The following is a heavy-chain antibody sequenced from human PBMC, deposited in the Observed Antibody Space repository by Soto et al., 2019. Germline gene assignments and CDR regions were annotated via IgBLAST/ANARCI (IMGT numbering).Heavy chain of an antibody. CDR2: FDPEDGET. J-gene: IGHJ6*02. V-gene: IGHV1-24*01. Sequence: ASVKVSCKVSGYTLTELSMHWVRQAPGKGLEWMGGFDPEDGETIYAQKFQGRVTMTEDTSTDTAYMELSSLRSEDTAVYYCATDGGYCSGDSCYSADYYYGMDVWGQGTTVTVSS. D-gene: IGHD2-15*01. CDR3: ATDGGYCSGDSCYSADYYYGMDV. CDR1: GYTLTELS.